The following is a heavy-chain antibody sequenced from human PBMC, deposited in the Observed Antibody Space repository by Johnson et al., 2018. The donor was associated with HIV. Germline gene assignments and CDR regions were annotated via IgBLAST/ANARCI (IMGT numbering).Heavy chain of an antibody. Sequence: VQLVESGGGLVQPGRSLRLTCAASGFTFDDYAMHWVRQAPGKGLEWVSGISWNSGSIGYADSVKGRFPISRDNAKNSLYLQRNSLRAEDTALYYCAREEPRDNDAFDIWGQGTMVTVSS. D-gene: IGHD1-1*01. V-gene: IGHV3-9*01. J-gene: IGHJ3*02. CDR1: GFTFDDYA. CDR3: AREEPRDNDAFDI. CDR2: ISWNSGSI.